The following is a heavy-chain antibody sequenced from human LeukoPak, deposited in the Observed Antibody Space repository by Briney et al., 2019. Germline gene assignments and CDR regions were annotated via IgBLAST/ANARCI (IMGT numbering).Heavy chain of an antibody. CDR2: MSAYNGDT. Sequence: GASVKVSCKASGYTFTSHGISWVRQAPGQGLEWMGWMSAYNGDTKYAQKTQGRVTMTTDASTSTAYMELRSLRSDDTAMYYCARDPSNTSGFYAYLDSWGQGTLVTVSS. CDR3: ARDPSNTSGFYAYLDS. D-gene: IGHD6-19*01. CDR1: GYTFTSHG. V-gene: IGHV1-18*01. J-gene: IGHJ4*02.